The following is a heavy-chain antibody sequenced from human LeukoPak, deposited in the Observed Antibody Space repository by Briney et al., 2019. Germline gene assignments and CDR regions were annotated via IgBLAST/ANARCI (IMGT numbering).Heavy chain of an antibody. Sequence: GGSLRLSCAASGFTFSSYGMHWVRQAPGKGLEWVAVIWYDGSNKYYADSVKGRFTISRDNSKNTLYLQMNSLRAEDTAVYYCARPTSYDYVWGSYRLDYWSQGTLVTVSS. CDR1: GFTFSSYG. J-gene: IGHJ4*02. D-gene: IGHD3-16*02. V-gene: IGHV3-33*01. CDR2: IWYDGSNK. CDR3: ARPTSYDYVWGSYRLDY.